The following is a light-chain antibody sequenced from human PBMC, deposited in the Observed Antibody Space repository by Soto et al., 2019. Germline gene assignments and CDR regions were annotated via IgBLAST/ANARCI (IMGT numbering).Light chain of an antibody. J-gene: IGLJ3*02. CDR2: EVS. Sequence: QSALTQPASVSGSPGQSITISCTGTSSDIGGYNYVSWYQQYPGKAPKLMIYEVSNRHSGVSNRFSGSKSGNTASLTISGLQAEDEADYYCTSYTSSSTQWVFGGGTKLTVL. CDR3: TSYTSSSTQWV. V-gene: IGLV2-14*01. CDR1: SSDIGGYNY.